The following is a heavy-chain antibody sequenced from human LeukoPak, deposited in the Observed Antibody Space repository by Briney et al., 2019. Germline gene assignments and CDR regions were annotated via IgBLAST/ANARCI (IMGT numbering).Heavy chain of an antibody. J-gene: IGHJ4*02. V-gene: IGHV3-21*01. CDR3: ARDGSYYGQYYFDY. CDR1: GFTFGPYT. CDR2: ITSTSRYI. Sequence: PGGSLRLSCAASGFTFGPYTMNWVRQAPGKGLEWVASITSTSRYIYYADSLKGRFTISRDNAQNSLYLQMNRLIVEDTAVYHRARDGSYYGQYYFDYWGRGTLVSVSS. D-gene: IGHD1-26*01.